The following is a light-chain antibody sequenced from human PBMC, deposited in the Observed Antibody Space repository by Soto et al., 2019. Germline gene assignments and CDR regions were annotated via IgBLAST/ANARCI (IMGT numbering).Light chain of an antibody. CDR1: SSDDGGYNY. CDR3: SSYTSTDTPVV. J-gene: IGLJ1*01. V-gene: IGLV2-14*01. Sequence: QSVLTQPASVSGSPGQPITISCTRTSSDDGGYNYVSWYQQHPGKVPKLMVYEVSNRPAGVSYRFSGSRAGNTASLRISGLQPEDEADYYCSSYTSTDTPVVFGTGSKVTGL. CDR2: EVS.